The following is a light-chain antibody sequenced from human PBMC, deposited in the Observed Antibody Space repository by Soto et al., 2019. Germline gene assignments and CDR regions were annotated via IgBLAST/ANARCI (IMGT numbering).Light chain of an antibody. CDR3: HQRADWSLP. Sequence: IVLTHSPATLSLSPGERATLSCRASQTVRNFLSWYQQKPGQAPRLLIYDASNRATGIPARFSGSGSGTDFTLTISSLEPEYFAIYYCHQRADWSLPCGGGTEVEL. J-gene: IGKJ4*01. CDR1: QTVRNF. V-gene: IGKV3-11*01. CDR2: DAS.